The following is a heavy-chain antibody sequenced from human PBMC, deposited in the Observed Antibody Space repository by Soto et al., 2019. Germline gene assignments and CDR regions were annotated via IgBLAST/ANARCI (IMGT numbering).Heavy chain of an antibody. Sequence: QVQLQESGPGLVKASQTLSLTCTVSGGSISGGGGFYWSWIRQHPGKGLEWIGYIYYTGSTYYNPSLRSRAPISVDTSKNQFSLELTSVTAADTAVYYCARRASSGRDPFYFDFWGPGSLVAVSS. CDR3: ARRASSGRDPFYFDF. J-gene: IGHJ4*02. CDR1: GGSISGGGGFY. D-gene: IGHD6-6*01. V-gene: IGHV4-31*03. CDR2: IYYTGST.